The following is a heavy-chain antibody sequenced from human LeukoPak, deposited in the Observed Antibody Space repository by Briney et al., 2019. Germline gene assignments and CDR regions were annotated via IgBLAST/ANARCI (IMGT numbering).Heavy chain of an antibody. D-gene: IGHD2-2*01. CDR3: ARLGEYCSSTSCYQGYMDV. J-gene: IGHJ6*03. CDR2: IYPGDSDT. V-gene: IGHV5-51*01. Sequence: GGSLKISCKGSGYSFTSYWIGWVRQMPGKGLEWMGIIYPGDSDTRYSPSFQGQVTISADKSISTAYLQWSSLKASDTAMYYCARLGEYCSSTSCYQGYMDVWGKGTTVTVSS. CDR1: GYSFTSYW.